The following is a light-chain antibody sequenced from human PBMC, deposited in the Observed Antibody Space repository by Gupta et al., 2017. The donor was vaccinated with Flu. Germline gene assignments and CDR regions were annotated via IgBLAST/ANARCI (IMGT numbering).Light chain of an antibody. V-gene: IGKV3-15*01. CDR3: QQYNNWLWT. CDR1: QSVSSN. CDR2: GAS. Sequence: EIVMTQSPATLSVSPGERATLSCRASQSVSSNLAWYQQKPGQAPRLLIYGASTRATGIPARFSGSGSGTEFTLTISSLQSEDFAVYYCQQYNNWLWTFGQGTXVEIK. J-gene: IGKJ1*01.